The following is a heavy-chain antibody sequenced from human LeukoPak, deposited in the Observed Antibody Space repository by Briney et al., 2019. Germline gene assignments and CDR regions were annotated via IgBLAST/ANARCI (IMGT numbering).Heavy chain of an antibody. D-gene: IGHD1-14*01. CDR2: IIPIFGTA. Sequence: SVKVSCKASGGTFSSYAISWVRQAPGQGLEWMGGIIPIFGTANYAQKFQGRVTITADESTSTAYMELSSLRSEDTAVYYCATEINLYNWFDPWGQGTLVTVSS. CDR3: ATEINLYNWFDP. CDR1: GGTFSSYA. V-gene: IGHV1-69*01. J-gene: IGHJ5*02.